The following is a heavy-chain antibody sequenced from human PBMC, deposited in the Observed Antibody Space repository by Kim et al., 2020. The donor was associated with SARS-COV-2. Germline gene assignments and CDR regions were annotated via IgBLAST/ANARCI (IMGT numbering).Heavy chain of an antibody. CDR2: ISAYNGNT. D-gene: IGHD3-9*01. J-gene: IGHJ6*02. Sequence: ASVKVSCKASGYTFTGYGISWVRQAPGQGLEWMGWISAYNGNTNYAQKLQGRVTMTTDTSTSTAYMELRSLRSDDTAVYYCARSRPRDYDILTGIPYTNGVLFYGMDVWRQGTTVTVPS. CDR3: ARSRPRDYDILTGIPYTNGVLFYGMDV. CDR1: GYTFTGYG. V-gene: IGHV1-18*04.